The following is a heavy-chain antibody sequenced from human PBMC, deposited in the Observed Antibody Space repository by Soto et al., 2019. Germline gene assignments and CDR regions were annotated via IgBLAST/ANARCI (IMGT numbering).Heavy chain of an antibody. CDR2: ISTYNGNT. CDR3: ARGPTDYYDKSGDYCLDY. V-gene: IGHV1-18*01. CDR1: GYSFITYG. J-gene: IGHJ4*02. D-gene: IGHD3-22*01. Sequence: QVQLVQSGAEVKKPGASVMVSCKGSGYSFITYGMSWVRQAPGQGLEWVGWISTYNGNTKYVESLQGRGTMTTETTPSTAYMELRSLRSDDTAVYYCARGPTDYYDKSGDYCLDYWGQGTLVTVSP.